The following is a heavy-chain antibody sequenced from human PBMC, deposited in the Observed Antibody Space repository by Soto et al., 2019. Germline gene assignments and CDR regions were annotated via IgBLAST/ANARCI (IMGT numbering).Heavy chain of an antibody. Sequence: GGSLRLSCAASGFTFSGYWMSWVRQAPGKGLEWVANIKQDGSEKYYVDSVKGRFTISRDNAKNSLYLQMNSLRAEDTAVYYCARPPKYYDILTGYAFDIWGQGTMVTVSS. V-gene: IGHV3-7*01. CDR3: ARPPKYYDILTGYAFDI. CDR1: GFTFSGYW. D-gene: IGHD3-9*01. J-gene: IGHJ3*02. CDR2: IKQDGSEK.